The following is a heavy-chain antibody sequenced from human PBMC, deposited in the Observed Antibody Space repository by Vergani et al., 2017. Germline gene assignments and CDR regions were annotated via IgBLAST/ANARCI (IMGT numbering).Heavy chain of an antibody. CDR3: ARGYDSSGYFSY. CDR1: GGSISSYY. J-gene: IGHJ4*02. V-gene: IGHV4-59*01. Sequence: QVQLQESGPGLVKPSETLSLTCTVSGGSISSYYWSWIRQPPGKGLEWIGYIYYSGSTNYNPSLKSRVTLSVDTAKNQFSLKLSSVTAADTAVYYCARGYDSSGYFSYWGQGTLVSVSS. CDR2: IYYSGST. D-gene: IGHD3-22*01.